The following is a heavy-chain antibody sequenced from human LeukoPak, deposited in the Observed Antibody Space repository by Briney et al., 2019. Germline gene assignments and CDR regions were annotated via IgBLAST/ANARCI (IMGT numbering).Heavy chain of an antibody. CDR1: GGSFSGYY. V-gene: IGHV4-34*01. J-gene: IGHJ5*02. Sequence: SETLSLTCAVYGGSFSGYYWSWIRQPPGKGLEWIGEINHSGSTNYNPSLKSRVTISVDTSKNQFSLKLSSVTAADTAVYYCAKHLRRRFFSRTLGFDPWGQGTLVTVSS. CDR2: INHSGST. D-gene: IGHD3-3*01. CDR3: AKHLRRRFFSRTLGFDP.